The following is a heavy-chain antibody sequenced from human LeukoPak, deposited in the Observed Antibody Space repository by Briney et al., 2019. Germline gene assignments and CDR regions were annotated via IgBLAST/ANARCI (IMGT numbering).Heavy chain of an antibody. CDR1: GFTVSINY. Sequence: PGGSLRLSCAASGFTVSINYMSWVRQAPGKGLVWVSRINPDRSTASYAGSVEGRFTISRDNAKNTLYLQMNSLRAEDTAVYFCARVAVGEYNFHHWGQGTLVTVSS. CDR2: INPDRSTA. D-gene: IGHD6-19*01. V-gene: IGHV3-74*01. J-gene: IGHJ4*02. CDR3: ARVAVGEYNFHH.